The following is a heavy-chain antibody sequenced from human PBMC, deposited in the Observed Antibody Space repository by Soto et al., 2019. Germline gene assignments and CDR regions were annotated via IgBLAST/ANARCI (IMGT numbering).Heavy chain of an antibody. CDR3: AKEGGLSGSYYISSSYYFDY. V-gene: IGHV3-30*18. CDR2: ISYDGSNT. CDR1: GFTFSSYG. Sequence: GSLRLSCVASGFTFSSYGMYWVRQAPGKGLEWVAIISYDGSNTYYADSVKGRFTISRDNSKNTLYLQMNSLRAEDTSVYYWAKEGGLSGSYYISSSYYFDYWGQGTLVTVSS. D-gene: IGHD1-26*01. J-gene: IGHJ4*02.